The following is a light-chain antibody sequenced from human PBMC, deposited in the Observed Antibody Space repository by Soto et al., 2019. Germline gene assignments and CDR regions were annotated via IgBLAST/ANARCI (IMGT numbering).Light chain of an antibody. CDR2: GNN. V-gene: IGLV1-40*01. CDR3: QSYDSSLSGYVV. Sequence: QSVLTQSPSVSGAPGQRVTLSCTGSSSNIGAGFDVHWYQQLPGTAPKLLIYGNNNRPSGVPDRFSGSKFGTSASLAITGLQAEDEADYYCQSYDSSLSGYVVFGGVTKLTVL. J-gene: IGLJ2*01. CDR1: SSNIGAGFD.